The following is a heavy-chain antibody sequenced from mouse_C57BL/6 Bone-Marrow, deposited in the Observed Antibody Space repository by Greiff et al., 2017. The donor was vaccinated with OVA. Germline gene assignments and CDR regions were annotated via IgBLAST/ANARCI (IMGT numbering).Heavy chain of an antibody. CDR3: TSRLLRYSLAY. CDR1: GYTFTDYE. CDR2: IDPETGGT. J-gene: IGHJ3*01. D-gene: IGHD1-1*01. Sequence: QVQLKESGAELVRPGASVTLSCKASGYTFTDYEMHWVKQTPVHGLEWIGAIDPETGGTAYNQKFKGKAILTADKSSSTAYMELRSLTSEDSAVYYCTSRLLRYSLAYWGQGTLVTVSA. V-gene: IGHV1-15*01.